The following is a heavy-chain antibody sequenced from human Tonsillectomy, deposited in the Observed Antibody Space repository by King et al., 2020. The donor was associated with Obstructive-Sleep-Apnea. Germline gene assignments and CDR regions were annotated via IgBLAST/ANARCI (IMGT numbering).Heavy chain of an antibody. D-gene: IGHD3-22*01. CDR1: GGSISSSSYY. V-gene: IGHV4-39*07. CDR2: IYYSGST. J-gene: IGHJ4*02. CDR3: ASKPYYYDSSGYYYGFDY. Sequence: QLQESGPGLVKPSETLSLTCTVSGGSISSSSYYWGWIRQPPGKGLEWIGSIYYSGSTYYNPSRKSRVTISVDTSKNQFSLKLSSVTAADTAVYYCASKPYYYDSSGYYYGFDYWGQGTLVTVSS.